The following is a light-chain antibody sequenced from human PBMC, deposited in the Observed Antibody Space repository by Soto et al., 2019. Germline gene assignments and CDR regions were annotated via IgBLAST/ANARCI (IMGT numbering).Light chain of an antibody. V-gene: IGKV3-15*01. CDR1: QSVSSN. J-gene: IGKJ1*01. CDR2: GAS. CDR3: QHYSNWPPWT. Sequence: EIVMTQSPATLSVSPGERATLSCRASQSVSSNLAWYQQKPGQAPRLLIYGASTRAAGIPARFSGSGSGTEFTLTISSLQSEDFVVYYCQHYSNWPPWTFGQGTKVEIK.